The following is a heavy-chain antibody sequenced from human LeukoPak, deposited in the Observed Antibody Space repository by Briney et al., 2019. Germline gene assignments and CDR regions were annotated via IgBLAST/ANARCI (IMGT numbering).Heavy chain of an antibody. V-gene: IGHV3-21*01. CDR3: SSNYYDSSGYYPARAFDI. J-gene: IGHJ3*02. CDR1: GFTFSSYS. D-gene: IGHD3-22*01. Sequence: GGSLRLSCAASGFTFSSYSMSWVRQAPGKGLEWVSSISSSSSYIYYADSVKGRFTISRDNAKNSLYLQMNSLRAEDTAVYYCSSNYYDSSGYYPARAFDIWGEGTIVTVSS. CDR2: ISSSSSYI.